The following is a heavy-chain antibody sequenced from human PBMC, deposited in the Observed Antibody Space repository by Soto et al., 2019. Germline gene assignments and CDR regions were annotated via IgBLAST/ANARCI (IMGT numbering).Heavy chain of an antibody. CDR2: SSYSGADT. J-gene: IGHJ4*02. CDR1: GFTFSSYA. D-gene: IGHD1-26*01. Sequence: GSLRLSCAASGFTFSSYAMSWVRQAPGKGLEWVSGSSYSGADTYYADSVKGRFTVSRDNSKNTLYLQMNSLRSEDTAVYYCAAVGGSYYYFDYWGQGTLVTVSS. CDR3: AAVGGSYYYFDY. V-gene: IGHV3-23*01.